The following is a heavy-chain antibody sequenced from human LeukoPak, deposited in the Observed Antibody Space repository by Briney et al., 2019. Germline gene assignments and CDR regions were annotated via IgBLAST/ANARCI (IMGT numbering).Heavy chain of an antibody. CDR1: GFTFSNAW. D-gene: IGHD5-12*01. CDR3: ARGSGYSGYGFDY. V-gene: IGHV3-53*01. CDR2: IYGGGST. Sequence: GGSLRLSCEASGFTFSNAWMSWVRQAPGKGLEWVSVIYGGGSTKYADSVKGRFTTSRDNSKNTLYLQMNSLRAEDTAVYYCARGSGYSGYGFDYWGQGTLVTVSS. J-gene: IGHJ4*02.